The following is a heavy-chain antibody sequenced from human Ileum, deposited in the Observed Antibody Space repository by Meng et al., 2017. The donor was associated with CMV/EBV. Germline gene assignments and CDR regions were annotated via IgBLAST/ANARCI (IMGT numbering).Heavy chain of an antibody. V-gene: IGHV3-53*01. CDR2: LYTGGSA. D-gene: IGHD3-3*01. Sequence: GSLRLSCAASGLRVSDNYMTWVRQVAGEGLQWVSTLYTGGSAHYAPSVEGRFTISKDNSNNMVYLQMNSLRAEDTAVYYCAREMMGAWRGFFDYWGQGVLVTVSS. CDR3: AREMMGAWRGFFDY. CDR1: GLRVSDNY. J-gene: IGHJ4*02.